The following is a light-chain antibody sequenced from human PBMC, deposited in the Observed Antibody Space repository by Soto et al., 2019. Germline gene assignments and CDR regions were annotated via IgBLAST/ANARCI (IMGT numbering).Light chain of an antibody. Sequence: QSVLTQPPSASGTPGQRVTISCSGSSFNIGSNTVNWYQQLPGTAPKLLIYSNNQRPSGFPDRFSGSKSGTSASLAISGLQSEDEADYYCAAWDDSLNGVVFGGGTKVTVL. CDR3: AAWDDSLNGVV. J-gene: IGLJ2*01. CDR2: SNN. CDR1: SFNIGSNT. V-gene: IGLV1-44*01.